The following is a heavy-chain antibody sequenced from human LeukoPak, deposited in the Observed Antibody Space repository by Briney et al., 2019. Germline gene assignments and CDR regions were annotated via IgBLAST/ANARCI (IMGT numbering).Heavy chain of an antibody. D-gene: IGHD3-22*01. Sequence: SETLSLTCIVSGGSISSYYWSWIRQPAGKGLEWIGHIYSSGSSHYNPSLKSRVAMSVDMSQNQISLKLNSVTAADTAVYYCARGTYYSSGFYPVRFWGQGTLVTVSS. CDR2: IYSSGSS. CDR3: ARGTYYSSGFYPVRF. CDR1: GGSISSYY. J-gene: IGHJ4*02. V-gene: IGHV4-4*07.